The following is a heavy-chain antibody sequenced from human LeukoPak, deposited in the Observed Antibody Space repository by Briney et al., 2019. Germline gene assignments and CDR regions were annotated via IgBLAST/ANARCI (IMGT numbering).Heavy chain of an antibody. D-gene: IGHD3-10*01. CDR1: GFTLSSYG. CDR3: AKDRPYYSDNSDAFDI. Sequence: PGRPLRLSCAASGFTLSSYGMHWVRQAPGKGLDWDAVISYDGSNKYYADSVKGRFTISRDNSKNTLYLQMNSLRAEDTAVYYCAKDRPYYSDNSDAFDIWGQGTMVTVSS. CDR2: ISYDGSNK. J-gene: IGHJ3*02. V-gene: IGHV3-30*18.